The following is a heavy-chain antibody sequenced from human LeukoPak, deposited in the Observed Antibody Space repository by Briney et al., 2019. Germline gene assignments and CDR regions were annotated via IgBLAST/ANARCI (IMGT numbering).Heavy chain of an antibody. CDR3: ARAFQQSFLSYYDSSGYPNWFEP. CDR1: GGTFSNYA. CDR2: INPILCIA. D-gene: IGHD3-22*01. Sequence: SVQVSCKASGGTFSNYAISWVRPAPGQGLEWVGRINPILCIANDAQKLQGRVTITADKSTSTAYMELSSLRSEDTAVYYCARAFQQSFLSYYDSSGYPNWFEPWGQGTLVTVSS. J-gene: IGHJ5*02. V-gene: IGHV1-69*04.